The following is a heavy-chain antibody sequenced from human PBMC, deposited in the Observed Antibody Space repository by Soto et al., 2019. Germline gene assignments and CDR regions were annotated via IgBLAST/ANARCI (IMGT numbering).Heavy chain of an antibody. CDR2: TYYRSKWYN. CDR3: TREALIAAAGSSRYDY. Sequence: SQTLSLTCAISGDSVSSKSAAWNWIRQSPSRGLEWLGRTYYRSKWYNDYSASVKSRIIINPDTSTNQFSLQLNSVTPEDTAVYYCTREALIAAAGSSRYDYWGQGTRVTVSS. J-gene: IGHJ4*02. CDR1: GDSVSSKSAA. D-gene: IGHD6-13*01. V-gene: IGHV6-1*01.